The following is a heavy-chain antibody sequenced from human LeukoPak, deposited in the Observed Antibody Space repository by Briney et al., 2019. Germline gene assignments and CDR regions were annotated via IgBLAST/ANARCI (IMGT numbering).Heavy chain of an antibody. CDR1: GFAFSNYA. V-gene: IGHV3-23*01. CDR2: ISGFNT. D-gene: IGHD2-8*01. J-gene: IGHJ4*02. Sequence: PGGSLRLSCTTSGFAFSNYAMNWVRQAPGKGPESVSVISGFNTYYADSVKGRFTIFRDNSKNVLYLQMDRLRAEDTSVYSCAKDVCTSPRCLLYFDSWGQGTLVTVSS. CDR3: AKDVCTSPRCLLYFDS.